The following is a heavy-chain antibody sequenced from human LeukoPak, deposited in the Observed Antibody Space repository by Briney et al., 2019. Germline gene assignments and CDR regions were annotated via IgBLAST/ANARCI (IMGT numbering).Heavy chain of an antibody. V-gene: IGHV3-7*04. CDR3: AGDSGWLLDS. J-gene: IGHJ4*02. D-gene: IGHD6-19*01. CDR1: GFTFSTYW. CDR2: IKQDGSEK. Sequence: GGSLRLSCAASGFTFSTYWMNWVRQAPGKGLEWVANIKQDGSEKYCVDSVKGRFTISRDNAKNSLYLQMNSLRAEDTAVYYCAGDSGWLLDSWGQGTLVTVSS.